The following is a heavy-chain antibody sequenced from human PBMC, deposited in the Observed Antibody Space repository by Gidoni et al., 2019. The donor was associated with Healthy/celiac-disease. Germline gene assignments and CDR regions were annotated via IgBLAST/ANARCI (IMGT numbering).Heavy chain of an antibody. D-gene: IGHD1-26*01. CDR2: IYPGDSDT. V-gene: IGHV5-51*01. CDR3: SSSSGGRPFDY. Sequence: EAQPVKIGAGGKKRGEGVKISGKGSACSFTSYWIGWVRQMPGKGLEWMGIIYPGDSDTCYRPSFQGQVTISADKSIRSAYLQWSSLQASDTAIYYCSSSSGGRPFDYWGQGTLVTVSS. CDR1: ACSFTSYW. J-gene: IGHJ4*02.